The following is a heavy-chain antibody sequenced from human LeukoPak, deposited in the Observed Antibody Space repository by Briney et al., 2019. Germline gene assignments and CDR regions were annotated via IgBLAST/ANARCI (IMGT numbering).Heavy chain of an antibody. CDR2: ISSSGSTI. Sequence: KPGGSLRLSCAASGFTFSDYYMSWIRQAPGKGLEWVSYISSSGSTIYYADSVKGRFTISRDNAKNSLYLQMNSLRAEDTAVYYCARAPYCSSTSCYTAPGAWFDPWGQGTLVTVSS. V-gene: IGHV3-11*01. CDR3: ARAPYCSSTSCYTAPGAWFDP. J-gene: IGHJ5*02. CDR1: GFTFSDYY. D-gene: IGHD2-2*02.